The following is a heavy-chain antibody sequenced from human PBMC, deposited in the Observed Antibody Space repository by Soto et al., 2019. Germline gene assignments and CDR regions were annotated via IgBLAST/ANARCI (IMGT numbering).Heavy chain of an antibody. CDR1: GASSSTSTYS. CDR2: IYRSAVT. J-gene: IGHJ5*02. V-gene: IGHV4-30-2*01. CDR3: AGMPYTSGLRFDP. D-gene: IGHD6-19*01. Sequence: PSETLSLTCSFSGASSSTSTYSWSWIRQPPGKALEWVGFIYRSAVTSYSPSLKSRVSISLDTSNNQCSLKLGSVTAADTAVYYCAGMPYTSGLRFDPWGPGTLVTVSS.